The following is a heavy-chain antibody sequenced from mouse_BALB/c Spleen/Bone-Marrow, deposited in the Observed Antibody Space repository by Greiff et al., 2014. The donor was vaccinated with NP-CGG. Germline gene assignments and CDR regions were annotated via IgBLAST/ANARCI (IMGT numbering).Heavy chain of an antibody. J-gene: IGHJ3*01. CDR3: ARFSSGYQAWFAY. V-gene: IGHV1S56*01. Sequence: ESGPELVKPGASVRISCKASGYTFTNYYIHWVKQRPGQGLEWIGWIYPGNVNTKYNEKFKDKATLTADKSSSTAYMQFSSLTSEDSAVYFCARFSSGYQAWFAYWGQGTLVTVSA. CDR2: IYPGNVNT. D-gene: IGHD3-1*01. CDR1: GYTFTNYY.